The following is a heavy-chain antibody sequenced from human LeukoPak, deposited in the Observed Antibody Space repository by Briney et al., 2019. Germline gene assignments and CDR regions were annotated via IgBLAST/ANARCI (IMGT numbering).Heavy chain of an antibody. CDR1: GGSISNYY. CDR2: IYYRATT. Sequence: PSETLSLTCIVSGGSISNYYWSWIRQPPGKGLEWIGYIYYRATTNYNPSLKSRVTISVDTTKNQFSLRLSSVTAADTAVYYCARGSGSSPGFDHWGQGTLVTVSS. J-gene: IGHJ4*02. D-gene: IGHD1-26*01. CDR3: ARGSGSSPGFDH. V-gene: IGHV4-59*01.